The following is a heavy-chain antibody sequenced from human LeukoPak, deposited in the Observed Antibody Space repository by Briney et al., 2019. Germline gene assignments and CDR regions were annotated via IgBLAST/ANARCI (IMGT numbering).Heavy chain of an antibody. CDR3: ARSQSARRNWFDP. CDR2: INHSGST. CDR1: GGSFSGYY. V-gene: IGHV4-34*01. J-gene: IGHJ5*02. Sequence: SETLSLTCAVYGGSFSGYYWSWIRQPPGKGLEGIGEINHSGSTNYNPSLKSRVTISVDTSKNQFSLKLSSVTAADTAVYYCARSQSARRNWFDPWGQGTLVTVSS.